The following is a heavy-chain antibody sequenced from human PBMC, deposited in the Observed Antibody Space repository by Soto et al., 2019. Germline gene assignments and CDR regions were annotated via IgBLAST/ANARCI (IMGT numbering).Heavy chain of an antibody. J-gene: IGHJ6*04. CDR2: MYHSGST. V-gene: IGHV4-4*02. CDR1: GYSISSGYW. D-gene: IGHD1-26*01. CDR3: ARSGDYSMDV. Sequence: QVQLQESDTGLVKPSETLSLSCAVSGYSISSGYWWTWVRQPPGKGLEWIGEMYHSGSTNYNPSLTSRVTISVDKSKNQFSLRLSSVTAADTAVYYCARSGDYSMDVWGKGTTVTVSS.